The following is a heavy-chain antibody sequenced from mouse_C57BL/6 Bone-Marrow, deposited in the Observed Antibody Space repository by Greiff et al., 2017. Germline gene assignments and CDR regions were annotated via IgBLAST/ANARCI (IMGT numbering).Heavy chain of an antibody. Sequence: EESGPGLVKPSQSLSLTCYVTGYSITSGYYWNWIRQFPGNKLEWMGYISYDGSNNYNPSLKNRISITRDPSKNQFFLKLNSVTTEDTATYYCARGDYDYPNAMDYWGQGTSVTVSS. J-gene: IGHJ4*01. CDR2: ISYDGSN. CDR1: GYSITSGYY. CDR3: ARGDYDYPNAMDY. V-gene: IGHV3-6*01. D-gene: IGHD2-4*01.